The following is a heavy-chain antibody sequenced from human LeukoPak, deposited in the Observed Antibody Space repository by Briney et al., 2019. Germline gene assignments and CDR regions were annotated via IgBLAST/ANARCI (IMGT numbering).Heavy chain of an antibody. J-gene: IGHJ5*02. V-gene: IGHV4-39*01. CDR1: GDSIRSDDYY. CDR3: ASHRRRNNWLDP. Sequence: SDTLSLTCTVSGDSIRSDDYYCDWIRPAPGKGPEWVGDINYGGGNYHNPSLKGRVTMSVDASKTQFYLNLRSVTAADTATYYCASHRRRNNWLDPGGRGILVTVSS. CDR2: INYGGGN.